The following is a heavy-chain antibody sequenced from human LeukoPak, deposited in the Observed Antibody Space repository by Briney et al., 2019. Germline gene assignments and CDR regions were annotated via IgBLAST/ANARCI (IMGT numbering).Heavy chain of an antibody. Sequence: ASVKVSCKASGGTFSSYAIGWVRQAPGQGLEWMRGIIPIFGTANYAQKFQGRVTITADESTSTAYMELSSLRSEDTAVYYCARDYDSSGYHDAFDIWGQGTMVTVSS. CDR1: GGTFSSYA. CDR2: IIPIFGTA. V-gene: IGHV1-69*13. J-gene: IGHJ3*02. CDR3: ARDYDSSGYHDAFDI. D-gene: IGHD3-22*01.